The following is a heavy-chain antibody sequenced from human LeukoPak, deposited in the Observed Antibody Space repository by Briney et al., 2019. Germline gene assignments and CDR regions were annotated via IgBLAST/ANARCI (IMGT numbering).Heavy chain of an antibody. J-gene: IGHJ5*02. V-gene: IGHV3-21*01. D-gene: IGHD3-10*01. Sequence: GGSLRLSCAASGFTFSSYSMNWVRQAPGKGLEWVSSISSSSSYIYYADSVKGRFTISRDNAKNSLYLQMNSLRAEDTAVYYCARTYYYGSGTADWFDPWGQGTLVTVSS. CDR1: GFTFSSYS. CDR3: ARTYYYGSGTADWFDP. CDR2: ISSSSSYI.